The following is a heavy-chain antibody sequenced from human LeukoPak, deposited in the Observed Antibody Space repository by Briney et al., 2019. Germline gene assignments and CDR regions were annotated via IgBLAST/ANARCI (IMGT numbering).Heavy chain of an antibody. CDR3: ARGTMNLDF. D-gene: IGHD3-22*01. CDR2: LNPYSGDT. J-gene: IGHJ1*01. V-gene: IGHV1-2*02. CDR1: GYSFTGNY. Sequence: ASVTVSFTASGYSFTGNYMHWVRQAPGQGLEWMGWLNPYSGDTTYAQKFQGRVTLTRDTSISTVYMEVSRLRSDDTAVYYCARGTMNLDFWGQGTLVIVSS.